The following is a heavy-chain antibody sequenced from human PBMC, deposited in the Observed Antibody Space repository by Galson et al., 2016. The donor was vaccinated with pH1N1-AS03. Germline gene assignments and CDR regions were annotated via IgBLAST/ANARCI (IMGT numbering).Heavy chain of an antibody. J-gene: IGHJ6*02. D-gene: IGHD3-10*01. CDR1: GYSFANYW. Sequence: QSGAEVKKPGESLKISCKASGYSFANYWIGWVRQMPGKGLEWMGIIDPGDSDTRYSLSSQGQVTISADKSLSTAYLQWSSLKASDTAIYYCARPQHSGPLYYCYGMDIWGQGTTVTVSS. V-gene: IGHV5-51*01. CDR2: IDPGDSDT. CDR3: ARPQHSGPLYYCYGMDI.